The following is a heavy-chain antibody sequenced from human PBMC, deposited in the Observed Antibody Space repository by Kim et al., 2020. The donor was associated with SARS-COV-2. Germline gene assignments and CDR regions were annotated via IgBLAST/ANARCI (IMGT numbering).Heavy chain of an antibody. CDR2: ISNSGSTI. CDR1: GFTFSSYE. D-gene: IGHD6-6*01. J-gene: IGHJ1*01. V-gene: IGHV3-48*03. CDR3: VRGPIPLIAALGLGNFHH. Sequence: GGSLRLSCAASGFTFSSYEMNWVRQAPGKGLEWLSYISNSGSTIYETDSVKGRFTISRDNAKNSLYLQMNSLRAEDTAVYYCVRGPIPLIAALGLGNFHHWGQGTLVTVSA.